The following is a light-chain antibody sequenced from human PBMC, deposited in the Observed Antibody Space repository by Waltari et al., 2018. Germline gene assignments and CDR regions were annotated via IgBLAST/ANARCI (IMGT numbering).Light chain of an antibody. CDR2: EVN. CDR3: SSYAGADTVV. CDR1: SSDVGGYNY. Sequence: QSALTQPPSASGSPGQSVTISCTGTSSDVGGYNYVSWYQQYPDKAPKLMIYEVNKRTSGVPDRFSGSKSGNTASLTVSGLQAEDEADYYCSSYAGADTVVFGGGTKLTVL. V-gene: IGLV2-8*01. J-gene: IGLJ2*01.